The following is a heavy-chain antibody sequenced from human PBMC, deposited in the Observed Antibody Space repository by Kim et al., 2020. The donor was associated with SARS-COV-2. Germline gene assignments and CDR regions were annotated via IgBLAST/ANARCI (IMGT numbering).Heavy chain of an antibody. D-gene: IGHD2-15*01. CDR2: IYYSGST. Sequence: SETLSLTCTVSGGSISSSSYYWGWIRQPPGKGLEWIGSIYYSGSTYYNPSLKSRVTISVDTSKNQFSLKLSSVTAADTAVYYCAREGDCSGGSCYSYYYYGMDVWGQGTTVTVSS. J-gene: IGHJ6*02. CDR1: GGSISSSSYY. CDR3: AREGDCSGGSCYSYYYYGMDV. V-gene: IGHV4-39*01.